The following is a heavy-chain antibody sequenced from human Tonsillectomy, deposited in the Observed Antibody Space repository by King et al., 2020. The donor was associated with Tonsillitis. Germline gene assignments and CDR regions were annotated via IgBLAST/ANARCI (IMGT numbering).Heavy chain of an antibody. CDR2: LSYDGDHT. CDR1: GFTFRSFG. CDR3: AKSRPGSSWYGGDY. Sequence: VQLVKSGGGVVQPGGSLRLSCAASGFTFRSFGMHWVRQTPDKGLEWLAVLSYDGDHTFYADSVKGRFTISRDNSENTLYLQMDSLRAEDTAVYYCAKSRPGSSWYGGDYWGQGTLVTVSS. V-gene: IGHV3-30*18. J-gene: IGHJ4*02. D-gene: IGHD6-19*01.